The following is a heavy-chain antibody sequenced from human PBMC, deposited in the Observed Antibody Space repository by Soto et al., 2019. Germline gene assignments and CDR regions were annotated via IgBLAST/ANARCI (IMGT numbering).Heavy chain of an antibody. J-gene: IGHJ4*02. CDR3: ATDQGIY. V-gene: IGHV3-33*01. D-gene: IGHD3-10*01. Sequence: QVQLVESGGGVVQPGRSLRLSCAASGFTFSSYGMRWVRQAPGKGLEWVAVIWYDGSDKYYADSVKGRFTISRDNSKNTLYLQMNSLRAEDTAIYYCATDQGIYWGQGTLVTVSS. CDR1: GFTFSSYG. CDR2: IWYDGSDK.